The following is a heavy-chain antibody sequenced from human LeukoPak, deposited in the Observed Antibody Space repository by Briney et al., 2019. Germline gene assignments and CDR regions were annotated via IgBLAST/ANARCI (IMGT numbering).Heavy chain of an antibody. Sequence: HTGGSLRLSCAASGFTFNSYVMSWVRQAPGKGLEWVSAINGGGGNTYYADSVKGRFTISRDNSKNMVYLQMNSLRADDTAVYYCAKDHTIFGVVTHSNFDYWGQGTLVTVSS. CDR3: AKDHTIFGVVTHSNFDY. D-gene: IGHD3-3*01. V-gene: IGHV3-23*01. CDR2: INGGGGNT. CDR1: GFTFNSYV. J-gene: IGHJ4*02.